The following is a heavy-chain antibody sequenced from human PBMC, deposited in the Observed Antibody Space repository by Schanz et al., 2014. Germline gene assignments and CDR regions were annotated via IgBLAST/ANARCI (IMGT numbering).Heavy chain of an antibody. CDR3: ARLGTGMAVAGSVIDSYYYYMDG. D-gene: IGHD6-19*01. Sequence: QVHLVQSGAEVKKPGASVKVSCKASGYNITSNDVTWVRQATGQGLEWMGWMNPNSGNTGYAQKFQGRVTMTRNTSISTAYMELSSLRSEDTAVYYCARLGTGMAVAGSVIDSYYYYMDGWGEGTTVTVSS. CDR1: GYNITSND. V-gene: IGHV1-8*01. J-gene: IGHJ6*03. CDR2: MNPNSGNT.